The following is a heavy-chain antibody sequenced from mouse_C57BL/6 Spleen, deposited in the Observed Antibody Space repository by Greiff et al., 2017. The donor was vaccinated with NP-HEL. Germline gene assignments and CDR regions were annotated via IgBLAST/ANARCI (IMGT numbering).Heavy chain of an antibody. D-gene: IGHD2-4*01. Sequence: VQLQQSGPELVKPGASVKISCKASGYTFTDYYMNWVKQSHGKSLEWIGDINPNNGGTSYNQKFKGKATLTVDKSSSTAYMELRSLTSEDSAVYYCARWDDYVYYAMDYWGQGTSVTVSS. V-gene: IGHV1-26*01. CDR1: GYTFTDYY. CDR2: INPNNGGT. CDR3: ARWDDYVYYAMDY. J-gene: IGHJ4*01.